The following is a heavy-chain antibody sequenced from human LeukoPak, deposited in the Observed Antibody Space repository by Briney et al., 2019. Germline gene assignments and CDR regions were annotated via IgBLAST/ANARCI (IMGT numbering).Heavy chain of an antibody. CDR2: ISGSGGST. V-gene: IGHV3-23*01. CDR1: GFTFSSYA. D-gene: IGHD3-22*01. CDR3: AKVRRESGYYLTSDIDAFDI. J-gene: IGHJ3*02. Sequence: GGSLRLSCAASGFTFSSYAMSWVRQAPGKGLEWVSAISGSGGSTYYADSVKGRFTISRDNSKNTLYLQMNSLRAKDTAVYYCAKVRRESGYYLTSDIDAFDIWGQGTMVTVSS.